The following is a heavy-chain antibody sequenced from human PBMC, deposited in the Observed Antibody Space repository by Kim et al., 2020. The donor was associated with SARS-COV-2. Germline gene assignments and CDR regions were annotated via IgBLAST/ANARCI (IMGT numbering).Heavy chain of an antibody. J-gene: IGHJ4*02. CDR1: GGSISSYY. D-gene: IGHD2-2*01. CDR3: ASPFNEYVPAVTFGY. V-gene: IGHV4-59*13. Sequence: SETLSLTCTVSGGSISSYYWSWIRQPPGKGLEWIGYIYYSGSTNYNPSLKSRVTLSVDTSKNQFSLKLSSVTAADTAVYYCASPFNEYVPAVTFGYWGQGTLVTVSS. CDR2: IYYSGST.